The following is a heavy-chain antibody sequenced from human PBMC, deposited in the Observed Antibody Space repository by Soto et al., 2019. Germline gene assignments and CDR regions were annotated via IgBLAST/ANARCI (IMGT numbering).Heavy chain of an antibody. V-gene: IGHV3-23*01. CDR1: GFTFGIYA. CDR2: ISATGGST. Sequence: EVQLLESGGDLVQPGGSLRLSCAASGFTFGIYAMTWVRQAPGKGLEWVSTISATGGSTFYADSVEGRFTISRDNSKNTLYLQMNSLRAEDTAIYYCAKDLSSYYYFDFWGQGTLVTVSS. J-gene: IGHJ4*02. CDR3: AKDLSSYYYFDF. D-gene: IGHD2-15*01.